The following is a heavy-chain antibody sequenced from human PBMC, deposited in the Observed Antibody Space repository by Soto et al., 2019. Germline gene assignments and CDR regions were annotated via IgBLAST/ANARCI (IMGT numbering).Heavy chain of an antibody. Sequence: QIHLVQSGAEVRKPGASVNVSCKTSGYIFTNYGVSWVRQAPGEGLELVGWISAYNGYPKYGQRFQGRVTLSTDTATTTGYMELRNLRFDDTGVYYCARWSSGALYEHWGQGTLLTVSS. CDR2: ISAYNGYP. CDR1: GYIFTNYG. D-gene: IGHD3-16*01. CDR3: ARWSSGALYEH. V-gene: IGHV1-18*04. J-gene: IGHJ1*01.